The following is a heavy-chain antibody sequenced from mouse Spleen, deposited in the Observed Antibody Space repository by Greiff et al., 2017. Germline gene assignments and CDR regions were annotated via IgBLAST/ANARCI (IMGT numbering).Heavy chain of an antibody. CDR3: ARSHYYGSSYWYFDV. CDR1: GFNITDYY. V-gene: IGHV14-2*01. J-gene: IGHJ1*03. Sequence: EVQLQQSGAELVKPGASVKLSCTASGFNITDYYIHWVKQRTEQGLEWIGRIDPEDGETKYAPKFQGKTTITADTSSNTAYLKFRRLTSEDTAVYYCARSHYYGSSYWYFDVWGTGTTVTGSS. CDR2: IDPEDGET. D-gene: IGHD1-1*01.